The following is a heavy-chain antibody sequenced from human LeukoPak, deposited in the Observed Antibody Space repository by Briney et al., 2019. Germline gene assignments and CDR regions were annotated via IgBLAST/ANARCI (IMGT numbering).Heavy chain of an antibody. CDR1: GFTFTSYW. J-gene: IGHJ4*02. V-gene: IGHV3-7*04. Sequence: PGGSLRLSCAASGFTFTSYWMAWVRQAPGKGLEWVANIKQDGSEKYYVDSVKGRFTISRDNAKNSVYLQMNSLRAEDTAVYYCARDGGGWTYFDYWGQGTPVTVSS. CDR3: ARDGGGWTYFDY. D-gene: IGHD6-19*01. CDR2: IKQDGSEK.